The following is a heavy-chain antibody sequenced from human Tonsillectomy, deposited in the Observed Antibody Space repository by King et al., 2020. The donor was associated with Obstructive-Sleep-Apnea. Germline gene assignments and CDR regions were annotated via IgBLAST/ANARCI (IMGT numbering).Heavy chain of an antibody. CDR2: ISSSSRTI. Sequence: QLVQSGGGLVQPGGSLRLSCAASGFTFSSYSLNWVRQAPGKGLEWVSYISSSSRTIYYADSVKGRFTISRDNAKNSLYLQMNSLRAEDTVVYYCARAELVPYILTGYYASWYFDLWGRGTLVTVSS. V-gene: IGHV3-48*04. J-gene: IGHJ2*01. CDR3: ARAELVPYILTGYYASWYFDL. CDR1: GFTFSSYS. D-gene: IGHD3-9*01.